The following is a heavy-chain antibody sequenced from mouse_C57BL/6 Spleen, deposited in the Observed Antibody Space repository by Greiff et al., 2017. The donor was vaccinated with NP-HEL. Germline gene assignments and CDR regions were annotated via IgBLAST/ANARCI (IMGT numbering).Heavy chain of an antibody. CDR2: ISSGSSTI. V-gene: IGHV5-17*01. Sequence: DVKLVESGGGLVKPGGSLKLSCAASGFTFSDYGMHWVRQAPEKGLEWVAYISSGSSTIYYADTVKGRFTISRDNAKNTLFLQMTSLRSEDTAMYYCARPPLNWVYYFDYWGQGTTLTVSS. D-gene: IGHD4-1*01. CDR3: ARPPLNWVYYFDY. CDR1: GFTFSDYG. J-gene: IGHJ2*01.